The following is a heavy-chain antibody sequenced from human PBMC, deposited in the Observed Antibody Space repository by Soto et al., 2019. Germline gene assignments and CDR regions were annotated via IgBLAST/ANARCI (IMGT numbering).Heavy chain of an antibody. Sequence: EVQLLESGGGLVQPGGSLRLSCAASGFTFSSYAMSWVRQAPGKGLEWVSAISGSGGSTYYADSVKGRFTISRDNSKNTLYLQMNSLRAEDTAVYYCAKAIYSGYDYNWYFDLCCRGTLVTVSS. CDR1: GFTFSSYA. CDR2: ISGSGGST. J-gene: IGHJ2*01. D-gene: IGHD5-12*01. V-gene: IGHV3-23*01. CDR3: AKAIYSGYDYNWYFDL.